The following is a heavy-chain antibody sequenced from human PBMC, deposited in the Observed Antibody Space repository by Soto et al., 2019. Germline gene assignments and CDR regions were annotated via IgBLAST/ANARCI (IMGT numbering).Heavy chain of an antibody. CDR2: IIPIFGTA. J-gene: IGHJ4*02. CDR3: ALWGRDGYNPRGHDY. Sequence: SVKVSCKASGGTFSSYAISWVRQAPGQGLEWMGGIIPIFGTANYAQKFQGRVTITADESTSTAYMELSSLRSEDTAVYYYALWGRDGYNPRGHDYWGQGTLVTVSS. D-gene: IGHD5-12*01. V-gene: IGHV1-69*13. CDR1: GGTFSSYA.